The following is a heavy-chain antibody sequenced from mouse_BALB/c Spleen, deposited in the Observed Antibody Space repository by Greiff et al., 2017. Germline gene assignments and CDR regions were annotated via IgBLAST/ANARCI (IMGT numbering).Heavy chain of an antibody. CDR2: IYWDDDK. D-gene: IGHD2-1*01. CDR3: ARPGGNLTWFAY. J-gene: IGHJ3*01. Sequence: QVTLKESGPGILQPSQTLSLTCSFSGFSLSTSGMGVSWIRQPSGKGLEWLAHIYWDDDKRYNPSLKSRLTISKDTSRNQVFLKITSVDTADTATYYCARPGGNLTWFAYWGQGTLVTVSA. V-gene: IGHV8-12*01. CDR1: GFSLSTSGMG.